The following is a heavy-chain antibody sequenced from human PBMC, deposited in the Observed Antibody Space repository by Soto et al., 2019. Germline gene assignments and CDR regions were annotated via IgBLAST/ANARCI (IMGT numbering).Heavy chain of an antibody. CDR2: IYYSGST. V-gene: IGHV4-30-4*01. D-gene: IGHD3-22*01. Sequence: PSETLSLTCTVSGGSISSGDYYWSWIRQPPGKGLEWIGYIYYSGSTYYNPSLKSRVTISVDTSKNQFSLKLSSVTAADTAVYYCASLNLYYYDSSGYYGNAFDIWGQGTMVTVSS. CDR1: GGSISSGDYY. J-gene: IGHJ3*02. CDR3: ASLNLYYYDSSGYYGNAFDI.